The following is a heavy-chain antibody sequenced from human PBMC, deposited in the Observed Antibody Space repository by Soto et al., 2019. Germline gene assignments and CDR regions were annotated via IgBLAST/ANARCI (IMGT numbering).Heavy chain of an antibody. CDR1: GYTFTSYG. J-gene: IGHJ4*01. Sequence: QVQLVQSGAEVKKPGASVKVSCKASGYTFTSYGISWVRQAPGQGLEWMGWINPYNGNTTYAQKIQGRVTMTTDTSTNPAYRELRSLRSHDTPVSSFARAWFGIYYWAHGTGVHVSS. CDR2: INPYNGNT. V-gene: IGHV1-18*01. D-gene: IGHD3-16*01. CDR3: ARAWFGIYY.